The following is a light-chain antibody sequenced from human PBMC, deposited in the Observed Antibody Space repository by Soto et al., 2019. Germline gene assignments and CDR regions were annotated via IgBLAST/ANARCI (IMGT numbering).Light chain of an antibody. Sequence: EIVLTQSPVTLSLSPGEGATLSCRASQSIGSKLAWYQQKPGQAPRLLIYGASNRATGIPARFGGSGSGTEFTLTISSLQSEDFAVYYCQQYGSSPITFGQGTRLEIK. CDR2: GAS. CDR1: QSIGSK. J-gene: IGKJ5*01. CDR3: QQYGSSPIT. V-gene: IGKV3-15*01.